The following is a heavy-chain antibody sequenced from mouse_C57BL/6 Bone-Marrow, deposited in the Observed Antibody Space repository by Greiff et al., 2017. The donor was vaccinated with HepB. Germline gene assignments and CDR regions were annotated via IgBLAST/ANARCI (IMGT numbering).Heavy chain of an antibody. CDR2: ISSGSSTI. J-gene: IGHJ2*01. CDR1: GFTFSDYG. V-gene: IGHV5-17*01. Sequence: EVKLEESGGGLVKPGGSLKLSCAASGFTFSDYGMHWVRQAPEKGLEWVAYISSGSSTIYYADTVKGRFTISRDNAKNTLFLQMTSLRSEDKAMYYCAMFILDYWRQGTTLTVSS. D-gene: IGHD1-1*01. CDR3: AMFILDY.